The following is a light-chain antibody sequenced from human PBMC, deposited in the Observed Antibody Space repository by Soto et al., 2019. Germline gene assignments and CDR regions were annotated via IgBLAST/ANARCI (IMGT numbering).Light chain of an antibody. J-gene: IGLJ1*01. CDR3: AAWDDSLDGLYV. Sequence: QSALTQPPSVSGSPGQSVTISCTGTSSDVGSYNRVSWYQQPPGTAPKLMIYEVSNRPSGVPDRLSGSKSGTSASLAISGLQSEDEADYYCAAWDDSLDGLYVFGTGTKLTVL. CDR1: SSDVGSYNR. V-gene: IGLV2-18*01. CDR2: EVS.